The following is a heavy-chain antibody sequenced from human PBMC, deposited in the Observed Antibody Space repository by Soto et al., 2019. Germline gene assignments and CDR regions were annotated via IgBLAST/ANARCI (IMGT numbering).Heavy chain of an antibody. J-gene: IGHJ4*02. CDR1: GGSISSYY. V-gene: IGHV4-4*07. D-gene: IGHD2-15*01. Sequence: SETLSLTCTVSGGSISSYYWSWIRQPAGKGLEWIGRIYTSGSTNYNPSLKGRFTISRDNAKNSLFLQMNSLRADDTAVYYCTSARSSVEPGGFVEYWGQGTLVTVSS. CDR2: IYTSGST. CDR3: TSARSSVEPGGFVEY.